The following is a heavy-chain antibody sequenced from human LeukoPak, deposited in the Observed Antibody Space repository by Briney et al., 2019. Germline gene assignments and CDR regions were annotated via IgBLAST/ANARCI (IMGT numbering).Heavy chain of an antibody. CDR1: GFTFSSYS. V-gene: IGHV3-21*01. CDR3: ARNVYYYYYMDV. CDR2: ISSSSSYI. Sequence: GDSLRHSCAASGFTFSSYSMNWLRHAPGKGLEWVSSISSSSSYIYYADSVKGRFTISRDNAKNSLYLQMNSLRAEDTAVYYCARNVYYYYYMDVWGKGTTVTVSS. J-gene: IGHJ6*03.